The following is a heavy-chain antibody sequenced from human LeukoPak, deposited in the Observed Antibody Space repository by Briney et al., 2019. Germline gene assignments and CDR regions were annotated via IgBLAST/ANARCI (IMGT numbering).Heavy chain of an antibody. CDR1: GFTLSDYY. J-gene: IGHJ4*02. CDR2: ISSSSSYT. Sequence: GGSLRLSCAASGFTLSDYYMSWIRQARGKGLEWVSYISSSSSYTNYADSVKGRFTISRDNAKNSLYLQMNSLRAEDTAVYYCAREGSVVVPHYYFDYWGQGTLVTVSS. V-gene: IGHV3-11*06. D-gene: IGHD2-2*01. CDR3: AREGSVVVPHYYFDY.